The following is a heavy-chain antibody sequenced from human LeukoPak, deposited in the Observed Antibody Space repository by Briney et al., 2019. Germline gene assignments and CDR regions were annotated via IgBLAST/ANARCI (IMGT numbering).Heavy chain of an antibody. CDR2: ISPSSSYI. J-gene: IGHJ4*02. V-gene: IGHV3-21*06. CDR3: ARDLAGGEYFDS. Sequence: PGGSLRLSCEPSGFTFSSYKLTWVRPAPGRGLDWGASISPSSSYISYGDSVKGRVTVSRDNAKSSLFLQMSSLRADDTAVYYCARDLAGGEYFDSWGQGALVSVSS. D-gene: IGHD3-16*01. CDR1: GFTFSSYK.